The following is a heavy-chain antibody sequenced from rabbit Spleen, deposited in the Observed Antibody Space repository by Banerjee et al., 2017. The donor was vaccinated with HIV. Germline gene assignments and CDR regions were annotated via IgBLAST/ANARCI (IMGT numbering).Heavy chain of an antibody. CDR3: ARDAGISGNDYDYFTL. CDR1: GFSFTTSYW. D-gene: IGHD6-1*01. CDR2: IAGSSSGFT. J-gene: IGHJ4*01. V-gene: IGHV1S45*01. Sequence: QEQLEESGGGLVKPGTSLTLTCTASGFSFTTSYWICWVRQAPGKGLEWISCIAGSSSGFTYSATWAKGRFTCSKTLSTTVTLQMTSLTVADTATYFCARDAGISGNDYDYFTLWGPGTLV.